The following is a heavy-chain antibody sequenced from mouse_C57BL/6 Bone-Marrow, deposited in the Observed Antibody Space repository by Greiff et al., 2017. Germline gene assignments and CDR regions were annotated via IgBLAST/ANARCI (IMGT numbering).Heavy chain of an antibody. V-gene: IGHV1-69*01. Sequence: QVQLQQPGAELVMPGASVKLSCKASGYTFTSYWMHWVKQRPGQGLEWIGEIDPSDSYTNYNQKFKGKSTLTVDKSSSTAYMPLSSLTSEDSAVYYCAYGSSYDYFDYWGQGTTLTVSS. CDR1: GYTFTSYW. D-gene: IGHD1-1*01. CDR2: IDPSDSYT. CDR3: AYGSSYDYFDY. J-gene: IGHJ2*01.